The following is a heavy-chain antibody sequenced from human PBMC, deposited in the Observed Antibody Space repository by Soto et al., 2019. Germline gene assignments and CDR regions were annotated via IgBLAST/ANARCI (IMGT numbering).Heavy chain of an antibody. V-gene: IGHV1-69*12. D-gene: IGHD3-3*01. J-gene: IGHJ5*02. CDR2: IIPIFGST. Sequence: QVQLVQSGAEVRKPGSSVKVSCKASGGTFSNSAITWVRQAPGQGLEWVGGIIPIFGSTNYAQKFQGRDTITADESTSTAYMELSSLTSEDTAVYYCARDGDLRSDFWSGPLGGGWFDPWGKGTLVTVSS. CDR1: GGTFSNSA. CDR3: ARDGDLRSDFWSGPLGGGWFDP.